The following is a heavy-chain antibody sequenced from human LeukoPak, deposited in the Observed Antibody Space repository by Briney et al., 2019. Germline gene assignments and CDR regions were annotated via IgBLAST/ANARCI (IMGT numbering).Heavy chain of an antibody. Sequence: SGGXXSNYYWSWIRQPPGKGLEWIGYIYYSGTTNYNPSLKSRVTISVDTSKNQFSLKLNSVTAADTAVYYCARGVYIAAALYGYWGQGTLVTVSS. D-gene: IGHD6-13*01. J-gene: IGHJ4*02. CDR2: IYYSGTT. CDR1: GGXXSNYY. V-gene: IGHV4-59*01. CDR3: ARGVYIAAALYGY.